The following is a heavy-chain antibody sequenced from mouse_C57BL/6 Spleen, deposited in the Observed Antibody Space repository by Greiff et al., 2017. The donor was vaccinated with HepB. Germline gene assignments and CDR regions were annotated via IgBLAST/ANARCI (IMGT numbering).Heavy chain of an antibody. J-gene: IGHJ2*01. D-gene: IGHD2-4*01. Sequence: EVQRVESGPGLVKPSQSLSLTCSVTGYSITSGYYWNWIRQFPGNKLEWMGYISYDGSNNYNPSLKNRISITRDTSKNQFFLKLNSVTTEDTATYYCAREAVYYDYDHYFDYWGQGTTLTVSS. V-gene: IGHV3-6*01. CDR2: ISYDGSN. CDR1: GYSITSGYY. CDR3: AREAVYYDYDHYFDY.